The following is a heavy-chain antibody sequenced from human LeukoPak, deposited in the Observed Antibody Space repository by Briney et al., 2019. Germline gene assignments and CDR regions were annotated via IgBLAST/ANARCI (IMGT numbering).Heavy chain of an antibody. CDR2: ITGSGGGT. J-gene: IGHJ4*02. CDR3: AKVAVPGYSGSYYFDY. CDR1: GFTFSSYA. D-gene: IGHD1-26*01. V-gene: IGHV3-23*01. Sequence: PGGSLRLSCAASGFTFSSYAMSWVRQAPGKGLEWVSTITGSGGGTYYADSVKGRFTISRDNSKNTLYLQMNSLRAEDTAVYYCAKVAVPGYSGSYYFDYWGQGTLVTVSS.